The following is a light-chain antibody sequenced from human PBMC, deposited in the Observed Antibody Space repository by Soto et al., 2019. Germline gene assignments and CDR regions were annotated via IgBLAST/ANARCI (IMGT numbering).Light chain of an antibody. CDR2: GAS. V-gene: IGKV3-15*01. J-gene: IGKJ4*01. Sequence: EKVMTQSPATPSVSPGERATLSCRASQSVNSNLAWYQQKPVQAHRLLIYGASTSDTGIPARFSGSASGTEFTLTISSLQSEDFAVDYCQQYNDWTLTFGGGTKVESK. CDR3: QQYNDWTLT. CDR1: QSVNSN.